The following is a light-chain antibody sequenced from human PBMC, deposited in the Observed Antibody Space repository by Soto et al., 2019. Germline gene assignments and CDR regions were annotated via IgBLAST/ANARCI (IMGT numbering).Light chain of an antibody. J-gene: IGLJ1*01. CDR2: EVS. V-gene: IGLV2-14*01. CDR3: SSYTTGSTLYV. CDR1: SNDIGAYKY. Sequence: QSVLTQPASVSGSPGQSITISCTGSSNDIGAYKYVSWYQQYPGKAPKLIIFEVSNRPSGVSNRFSGSKSGNTASLTIAGLQAEDEADYHCSSYTTGSTLYVFGGGTKV.